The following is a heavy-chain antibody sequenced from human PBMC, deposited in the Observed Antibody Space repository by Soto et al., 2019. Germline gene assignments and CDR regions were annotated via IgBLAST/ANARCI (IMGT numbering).Heavy chain of an antibody. J-gene: IGHJ6*02. D-gene: IGHD3-10*01. Sequence: QVQLVESGGGVVQPGESLRLSCAASGFTFSNYGIHWVRQAPGKGLEWVSVISHDGSSKYYEDSVKGRFTISRDNSKNTVYLQMNSLRVEDTAMYYCAKGILWFGGLSLKFGDHYGLDVWGQGATVTVSS. V-gene: IGHV3-30*18. CDR1: GFTFSNYG. CDR3: AKGILWFGGLSLKFGDHYGLDV. CDR2: ISHDGSSK.